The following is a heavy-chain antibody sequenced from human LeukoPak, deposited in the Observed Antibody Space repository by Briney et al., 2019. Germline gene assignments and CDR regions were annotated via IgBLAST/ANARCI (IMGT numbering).Heavy chain of an antibody. D-gene: IGHD3-10*01. CDR2: ISAYNGNT. CDR3: AGQSDVRTRRGDDAFDI. CDR1: GYTFTSYG. J-gene: IGHJ3*02. V-gene: IGHV1-18*01. Sequence: ASVKVSCKASGYTFTSYGISWVRQAPGQGLEWMGWISAYNGNTNYAQKLQGRVTMTTDTSTSTAYMELRSLRSDDTAVYYCAGQSDVRTRRGDDAFDIWGQGTMVTVSS.